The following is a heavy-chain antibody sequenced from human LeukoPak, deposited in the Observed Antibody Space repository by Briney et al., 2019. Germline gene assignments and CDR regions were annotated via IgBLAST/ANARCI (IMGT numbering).Heavy chain of an antibody. CDR2: XXGSGGST. CDR3: AKDPEGGYDILTGYYMDY. V-gene: IGHV3-23*01. CDR1: FSSYA. J-gene: IGHJ4*02. D-gene: IGHD3-9*01. Sequence: FSSYAXXWVRQXPXKGLXXXXXXXGSGGSTYYADSVKGRFTISRDNSKNTLYLQMNSLRAEDTAVYYCAKDPEGGYDILTGYYMDYWGQGTLVTVSS.